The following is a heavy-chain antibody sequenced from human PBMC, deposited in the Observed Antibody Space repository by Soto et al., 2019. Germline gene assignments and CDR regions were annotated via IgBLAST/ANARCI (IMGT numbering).Heavy chain of an antibody. D-gene: IGHD6-19*01. CDR3: AKDIGTYSSGCFDY. V-gene: IGHV3-9*01. CDR1: GFTFDDYA. CDR2: ISWNSGSI. J-gene: IGHJ4*02. Sequence: EVRLVESGGGLVQPGRSLRLSCAASGFTFDDYAMHWVRQAPGKGLEWVSGISWNSGSIGYADSVKGRFTISRDNAKNSLYLQMNSLRAEDTALYYCAKDIGTYSSGCFDYWGQGTLVTVSS.